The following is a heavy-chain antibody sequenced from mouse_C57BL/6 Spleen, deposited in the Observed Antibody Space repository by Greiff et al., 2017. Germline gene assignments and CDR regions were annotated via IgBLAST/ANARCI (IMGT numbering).Heavy chain of an antibody. J-gene: IGHJ4*01. CDR2: IYPGDGDS. V-gene: IGHV1-80*01. Sequence: VKLMESGAELVKPGASVKISCKASGYAFSSFWMNWVKQRPGKGLVGIGQIYPGDGDSNFNGKFKGKATLTADKSSSTAYMQLSSLTSEDSAVYFCARGGYDYAMDYWGQGTSVTVSS. CDR1: GYAFSSFW. D-gene: IGHD2-2*01. CDR3: ARGGYDYAMDY.